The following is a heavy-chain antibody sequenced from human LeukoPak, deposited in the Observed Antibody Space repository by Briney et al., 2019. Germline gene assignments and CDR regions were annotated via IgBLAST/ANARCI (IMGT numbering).Heavy chain of an antibody. V-gene: IGHV4-59*08. Sequence: SQTLSLTCSVSAASVIHSYWSWLRRTPGNGLEWNGFAHYSGCTNLHTSLKSRVTLSLDTSKNQFSMSLPSVTAADTAMYYCARSPLESRRRGDNFFCDYWGQGMLVTVSS. CDR1: AASVIHSY. J-gene: IGHJ4*02. CDR3: ARSPLESRRRGDNFFCDY. D-gene: IGHD5-24*01. CDR2: AHYSGCT.